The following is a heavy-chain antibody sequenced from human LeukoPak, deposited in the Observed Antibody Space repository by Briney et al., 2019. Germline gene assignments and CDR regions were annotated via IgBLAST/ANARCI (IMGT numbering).Heavy chain of an antibody. CDR3: ARDVDQYYYDSSGSPDY. J-gene: IGHJ4*02. D-gene: IGHD3-22*01. V-gene: IGHV3-11*01. CDR1: GFTFSDYY. Sequence: GGSLRLSCAASGFTFSDYYTSWIRQAPGKGLEWVAYISSSGSTIHYADSVKGRFTISRDNAKNSLYLQMNSLRAEDTAVYYCARDVDQYYYDSSGSPDYWGQGTLVTVSS. CDR2: ISSSGSTI.